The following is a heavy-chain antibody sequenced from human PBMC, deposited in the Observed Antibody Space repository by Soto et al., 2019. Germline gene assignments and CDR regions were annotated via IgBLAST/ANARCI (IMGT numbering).Heavy chain of an antibody. CDR1: GYSFTSYW. V-gene: IGHV5-51*01. J-gene: IGHJ6*04. CDR2: IYPGDSDT. CDR3: ARHGRDILTGYYNYYYYGMDV. D-gene: IGHD3-9*01. Sequence: PGESLKISCKGSGYSFTSYWIGWVRQMPGKGLEWMGIIYPGDSDTRYSPSFQGQVTISADKSISTAYLQWSSLKASDTAMYYCARHGRDILTGYYNYYYYGMDVWGEGTTVTVSS.